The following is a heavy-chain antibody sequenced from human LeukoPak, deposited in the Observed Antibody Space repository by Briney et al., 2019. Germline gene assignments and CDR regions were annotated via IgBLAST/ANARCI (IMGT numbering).Heavy chain of an antibody. CDR2: ISGSGGST. Sequence: PRGSLRLSCAASGFTFTSYAMSSVRQAPGKGLEWVSGISGSGGSTYYAHSVKGRFTISRDNPKNTLYLQMNSLRAEDTAVYYFAKTRGYSADDSSGDYVHPLGYWGQGTLVTVSS. D-gene: IGHD5-12*01. CDR3: AKTRGYSADDSSGDYVHPLGY. V-gene: IGHV3-23*01. CDR1: GFTFTSYA. J-gene: IGHJ4*02.